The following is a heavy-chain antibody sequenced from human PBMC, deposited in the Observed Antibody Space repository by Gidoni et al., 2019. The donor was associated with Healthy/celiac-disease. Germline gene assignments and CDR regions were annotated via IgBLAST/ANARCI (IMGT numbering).Heavy chain of an antibody. CDR1: GFTVSSNY. J-gene: IGHJ5*02. D-gene: IGHD3-16*01. Sequence: EVQLVESGGGLIKPGGSLRHSCAASGFTVSSNYMSWVRQAPGKWLEWVSVIDSGGSTYYADSVKCRFTISRDNSKNTLYLQMNSLRAEDTAVYYCARDPGLGWFDPWGQGTLVTVSS. V-gene: IGHV3-53*01. CDR3: ARDPGLGWFDP. CDR2: IDSGGST.